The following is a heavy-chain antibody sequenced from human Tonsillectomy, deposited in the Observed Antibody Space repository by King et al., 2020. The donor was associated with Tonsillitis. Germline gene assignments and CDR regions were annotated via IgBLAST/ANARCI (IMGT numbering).Heavy chain of an antibody. Sequence: QLVQSGAEVKKPGASVKVSCKASGYTFTGYYMHWVRQAPGQGLEWMGWINPNSGGTNYAQKFQGRVTMTRDTSISTAYMELSRLRYDDTAVYYCARGGSSSSLNYYYGMDVWDQGTTVTVS. V-gene: IGHV1-2*02. CDR2: INPNSGGT. D-gene: IGHD6-13*01. CDR1: GYTFTGYY. CDR3: ARGGSSSSLNYYYGMDV. J-gene: IGHJ6*02.